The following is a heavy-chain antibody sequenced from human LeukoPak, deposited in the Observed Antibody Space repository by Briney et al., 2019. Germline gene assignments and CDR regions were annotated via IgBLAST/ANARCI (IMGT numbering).Heavy chain of an antibody. CDR1: GYTFTIYW. Sequence: GESLNISCKTAGYTFTIYWIGWVRQMPGKGLEWVGIIYPGDSHTRYSPSFQGQVTISADKSISTSYLQWSSLKASDTAIFYCARSDSYSFDYWGQGTLVTVSS. CDR2: IYPGDSHT. J-gene: IGHJ4*02. V-gene: IGHV5-51*01. CDR3: ARSDSYSFDY.